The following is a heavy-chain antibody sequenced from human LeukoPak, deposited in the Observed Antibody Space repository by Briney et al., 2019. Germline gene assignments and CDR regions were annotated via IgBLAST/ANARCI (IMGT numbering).Heavy chain of an antibody. D-gene: IGHD6-6*01. CDR2: IIPIFGIA. Sequence: SVXVSCKASGGTFSSYAISWVRQAPGQGREWMGRIIPIFGIANYAQKFQGRVTITADKSTSTAYMELSSLRSEDTAVYYCARVEIAARLGWYFDLWGRGTLVTVSS. CDR1: GGTFSSYA. V-gene: IGHV1-69*10. J-gene: IGHJ2*01. CDR3: ARVEIAARLGWYFDL.